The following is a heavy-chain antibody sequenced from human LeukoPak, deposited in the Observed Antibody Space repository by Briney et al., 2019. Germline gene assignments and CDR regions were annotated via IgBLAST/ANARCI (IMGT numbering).Heavy chain of an antibody. Sequence: GGSLRLSCAASGFTFSSYWMSWVRQAPGKGLEWVANIKQDGSEKYYVDSVKGRFTISRDNAKNPLYLQMNSLRAEDTAVYYCARYLSGSYYELDYWGQGTLVTVSS. J-gene: IGHJ4*02. CDR3: ARYLSGSYYELDY. CDR1: GFTFSSYW. D-gene: IGHD3-10*01. V-gene: IGHV3-7*01. CDR2: IKQDGSEK.